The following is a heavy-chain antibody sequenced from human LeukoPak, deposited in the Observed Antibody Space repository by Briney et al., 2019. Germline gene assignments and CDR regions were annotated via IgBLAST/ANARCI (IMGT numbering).Heavy chain of an antibody. J-gene: IGHJ4*02. D-gene: IGHD5-18*01. CDR1: Y. CDR3: ARARHGYIYGYRPNELGHFFDY. V-gene: IGHV4-39*07. Sequence: YWGWIRQTPGKGLEWIGSIYYSGSTYYKSSLKSRVTISLDTSKNQFSLKLSSVTAADTAVYYCARARHGYIYGYRPNELGHFFDYWGQGTLVTVSS. CDR2: IYYSGST.